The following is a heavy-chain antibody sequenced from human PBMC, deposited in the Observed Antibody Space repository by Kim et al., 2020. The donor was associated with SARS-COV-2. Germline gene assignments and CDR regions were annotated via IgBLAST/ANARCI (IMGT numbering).Heavy chain of an antibody. D-gene: IGHD6-6*01. Sequence: GGSLRLSCAASGFTFSSYGMHWVRQAPGKGLEWVAVISYDGSNKYYADSVKGRFTISRDNSKNTLYLQMNSLRAEDTAVYYCAKGIGAARPRSYYFDYWGQGTLVTVSS. CDR1: GFTFSSYG. CDR2: ISYDGSNK. J-gene: IGHJ4*02. CDR3: AKGIGAARPRSYYFDY. V-gene: IGHV3-30*18.